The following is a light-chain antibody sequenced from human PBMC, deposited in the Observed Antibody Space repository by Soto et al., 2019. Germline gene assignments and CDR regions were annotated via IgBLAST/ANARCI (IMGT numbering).Light chain of an antibody. J-gene: IGKJ1*01. CDR3: QQYGSSGT. CDR1: QSVSSDY. V-gene: IGKV3-20*01. CDR2: GAS. Sequence: EIVLTQSPGTLSLSPGDRATLSCRASQSVSSDYVAWYQQKPGQAPRLLIYGASSRATGIPDRFSGSGSGTDFTLTISRLEPEDFAVYYCQQYGSSGTFGQGTK.